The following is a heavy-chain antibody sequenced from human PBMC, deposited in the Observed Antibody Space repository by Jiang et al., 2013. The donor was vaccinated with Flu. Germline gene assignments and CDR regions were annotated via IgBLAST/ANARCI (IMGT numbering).Heavy chain of an antibody. Sequence: VQLVESGAEVKKPGAPVKVACKASGYTFTSYYMHWVRQAPGQGLEWMGIINPNSGRTDYAQKFQGRVTMTRDTSTSTIYMELSSLTSEDTAVYYCARDFTMRSTTIFGVADGGRPDRGGDYWGQGNPGSPSPQ. V-gene: IGHV1-46*01. D-gene: IGHD3-3*01. J-gene: IGHJ4*02. CDR1: GYTFTSYY. CDR2: INPNSGRT. CDR3: ARDFTMRSTTIFGVADGGRPDRGGDY.